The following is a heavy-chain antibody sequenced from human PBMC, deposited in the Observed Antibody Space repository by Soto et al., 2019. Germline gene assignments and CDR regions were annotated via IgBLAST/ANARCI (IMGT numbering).Heavy chain of an antibody. V-gene: IGHV3-15*07. CDR1: GFTIGDAW. Sequence: EVQLVESGGGLVKPGGSLRLSCAASGFTIGDAWMNWVRQAPGKGLEWVGRIKSKTDGGTTDYAAPVKGRFTISRDDSNNALYLQMNSLKTEDPAVYYCTKSYSHSLFDYWGQGTLVTVSS. CDR3: TKSYSHSLFDY. J-gene: IGHJ4*02. CDR2: IKSKTDGGTT. D-gene: IGHD4-4*01.